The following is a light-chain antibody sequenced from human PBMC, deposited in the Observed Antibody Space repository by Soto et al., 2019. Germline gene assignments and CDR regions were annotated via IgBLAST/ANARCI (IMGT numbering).Light chain of an antibody. Sequence: EIVMTQSPATLSVSPGERATLSCRASQCISSNLAWYQQKPGQAPRLLMFRTSSRATGFPARFSGSGSGTEFNLTISSLQSEDFGVYYCQQYNNWPRATFGGGTKVDI. CDR1: QCISSN. V-gene: IGKV3-15*01. CDR3: QQYNNWPRAT. J-gene: IGKJ4*01. CDR2: RTS.